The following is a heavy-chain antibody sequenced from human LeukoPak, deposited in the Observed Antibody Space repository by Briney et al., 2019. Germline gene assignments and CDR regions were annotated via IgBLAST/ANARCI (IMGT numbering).Heavy chain of an antibody. Sequence: SETLSLTCTVSGGSISSYYWSWIRQPAGKGLEWIGRIYISGSTNYNPSLESRVTMSVDTSKNQFSLKLSSVTAADTAVYYCARVGSSGWYAYYYYYYYMDVWGKGTTVTVSS. V-gene: IGHV4-4*07. CDR1: GGSISSYY. J-gene: IGHJ6*03. CDR2: IYISGST. D-gene: IGHD6-19*01. CDR3: ARVGSSGWYAYYYYYYYMDV.